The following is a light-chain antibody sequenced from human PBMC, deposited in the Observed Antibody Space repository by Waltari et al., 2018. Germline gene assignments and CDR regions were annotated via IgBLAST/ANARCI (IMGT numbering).Light chain of an antibody. Sequence: DIVMTQSPDSLAVSLGERATINCKSSQSVLYSSNNNNCLACYQRGPGQPPKLLIYSSSARESGVPDRFSGSGSETDFTLTISSLQAEDVAVYYCQQYYSTPPTFGQGTKVEIK. J-gene: IGKJ1*01. CDR3: QQYYSTPPT. CDR2: SSS. V-gene: IGKV4-1*01. CDR1: QSVLYSSNNNNC.